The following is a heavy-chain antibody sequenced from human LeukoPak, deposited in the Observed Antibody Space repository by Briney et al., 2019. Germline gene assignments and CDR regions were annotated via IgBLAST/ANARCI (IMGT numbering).Heavy chain of an antibody. CDR1: GGSISSYY. D-gene: IGHD1-26*01. Sequence: PSETLSLTCTVSGGSISSYYWSWIRQPAGKGLEWIGRIYTSGSTNYNPSLKSRVTMSVDTSKNQFSLKLSSVTAADTAVYYCARDPGIVGATTGAFDIWGQGTMVTVSS. V-gene: IGHV4-4*07. J-gene: IGHJ3*02. CDR3: ARDPGIVGATTGAFDI. CDR2: IYTSGST.